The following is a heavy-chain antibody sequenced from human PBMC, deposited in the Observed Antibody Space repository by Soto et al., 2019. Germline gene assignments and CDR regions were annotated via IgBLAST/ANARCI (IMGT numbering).Heavy chain of an antibody. D-gene: IGHD3-10*01. CDR1: GFPFSSTD. Sequence: EFQVLQSGGGLVQPGGSLTLSCAASGFPFSSTDMTCVRQAPGKGLEWVSTIDGSGGTTYYADSVKGRFTISRDNSINTVFLQMNSLRADDTALYFCAKNSGGFNTWGQGALVTVSS. CDR2: IDGSGGTT. J-gene: IGHJ5*02. CDR3: AKNSGGFNT. V-gene: IGHV3-23*01.